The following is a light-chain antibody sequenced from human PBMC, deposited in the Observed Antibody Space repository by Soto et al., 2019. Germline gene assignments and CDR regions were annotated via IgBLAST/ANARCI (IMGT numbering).Light chain of an antibody. Sequence: EIVLTQSLATLSLSPGERATLSCRASQSVSTYLAWYQQKPGQAPRLLIYDTSTRATGIPARFSGSGSGTDFTLTIRSLEPEDFAVYYCQQRSSWPLTFGQGTRLEIK. V-gene: IGKV3-11*01. CDR2: DTS. CDR1: QSVSTY. J-gene: IGKJ5*01. CDR3: QQRSSWPLT.